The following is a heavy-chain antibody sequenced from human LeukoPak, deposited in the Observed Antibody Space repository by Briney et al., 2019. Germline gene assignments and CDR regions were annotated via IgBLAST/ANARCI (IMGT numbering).Heavy chain of an antibody. J-gene: IGHJ4*02. D-gene: IGHD6-13*01. CDR2: ISSYNGHT. Sequence: CISSYNGHTNYVQNLQGRVTMTRDTSTSTVYMELSSLRSEDTAVYYCARDGAAYSSSWLYWGQGTLVTVSS. V-gene: IGHV1-18*01. CDR3: ARDGAAYSSSWLY.